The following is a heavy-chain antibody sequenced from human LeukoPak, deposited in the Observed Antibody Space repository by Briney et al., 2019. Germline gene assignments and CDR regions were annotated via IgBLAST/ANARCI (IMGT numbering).Heavy chain of an antibody. CDR1: GFTFSDYY. V-gene: IGHV3-11*04. CDR2: ISSSGSSI. Sequence: TPGGSLRLSCAASGFTFSDYYMSWIRQAPGKGLEWVSYISSSGSSIYYADSVKGRFTISRDNAKNSLYLQMNSLRAEDTAVYYCAADSSGYYFDYWGQGTQVTVSS. J-gene: IGHJ4*02. D-gene: IGHD3-22*01. CDR3: AADSSGYYFDY.